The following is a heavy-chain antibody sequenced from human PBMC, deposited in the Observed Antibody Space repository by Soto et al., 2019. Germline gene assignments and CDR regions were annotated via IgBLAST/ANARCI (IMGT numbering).Heavy chain of an antibody. CDR2: ISAYNGNT. D-gene: IGHD6-13*01. CDR3: ARGGSSSWYPHYYYYGMDV. V-gene: IGHV1-18*01. Sequence: GASVKVSCKASGYTFTSYGISWVRQAPGQGLEWVGWISAYNGNTNYAQKLQGRVTMTTDTSTSTAYMELRSLRSDDTAVYYCARGGSSSWYPHYYYYGMDVWGQGTTVTVSS. CDR1: GYTFTSYG. J-gene: IGHJ6*02.